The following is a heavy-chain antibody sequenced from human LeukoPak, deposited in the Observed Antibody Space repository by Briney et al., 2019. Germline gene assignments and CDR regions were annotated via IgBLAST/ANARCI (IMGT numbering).Heavy chain of an antibody. D-gene: IGHD3-9*01. CDR1: GGSISSGGYY. J-gene: IGHJ6*02. CDR3: AGQTGYDAYYYGMDV. CDR2: IYHSGST. V-gene: IGHV4-30-2*01. Sequence: SQTLSLTFTVSGGSISSGGYYWSWIRQPPGKGLEWIGYIYHSGSTYYNPSLKSRVTISVDTSKNQFSLKLSSVTAADTAVYYCAGQTGYDAYYYGMDVWGQGTTVTVSS.